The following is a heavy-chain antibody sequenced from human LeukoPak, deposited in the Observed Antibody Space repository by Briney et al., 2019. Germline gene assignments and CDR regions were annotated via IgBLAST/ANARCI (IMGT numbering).Heavy chain of an antibody. D-gene: IGHD2-2*01. J-gene: IGHJ4*02. CDR3: ASWEVPAVMPQDY. CDR2: INSDGSST. V-gene: IGHV3-74*01. Sequence: GGSLRLSCAASGFTFSSYWMHWVRQAPGRGLVWVSRINSDGSSTSYADSVKGRFTISRDNAKNTLYLQMNSLRAEDTAVYYCASWEVPAVMPQDYWGQGTLVTVSS. CDR1: GFTFSSYW.